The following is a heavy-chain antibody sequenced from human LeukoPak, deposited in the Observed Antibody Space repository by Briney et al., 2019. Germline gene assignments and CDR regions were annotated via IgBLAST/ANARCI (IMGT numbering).Heavy chain of an antibody. CDR1: GGTFSSYA. J-gene: IGHJ5*02. CDR3: ARRPYETSGSYYDNWFDP. CDR2: IIPIFGTA. V-gene: IGHV1-69*05. D-gene: IGHD1-26*01. Sequence: SVKVSCKASGGTFSSYAISWVLQAPGQGLEWMGGIIPIFGTANYAQKFQGRVTITTDESTSTAYMELSSLRSEDTAVYYCARRPYETSGSYYDNWFDPWGQGTLVTVSS.